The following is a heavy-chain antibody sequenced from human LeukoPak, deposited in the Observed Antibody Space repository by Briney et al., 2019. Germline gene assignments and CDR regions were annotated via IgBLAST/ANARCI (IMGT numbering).Heavy chain of an antibody. J-gene: IGHJ4*02. CDR1: GGTFSSYA. Sequence: SVKVSCKASGGTFSSYAISWVRQAPGQGLEWIGGIIPIFGTANYAQKFQGRVTITADESTSTAYMELSSLRSEDTAVYYCARGGNHQAAAGRLDSWGQGTLVTVSS. CDR2: IIPIFGTA. V-gene: IGHV1-69*13. D-gene: IGHD6-13*01. CDR3: ARGGNHQAAAGRLDS.